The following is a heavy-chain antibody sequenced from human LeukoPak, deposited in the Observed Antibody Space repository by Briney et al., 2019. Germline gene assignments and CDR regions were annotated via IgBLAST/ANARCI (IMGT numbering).Heavy chain of an antibody. CDR2: IKSDGSST. Sequence: PGGSLRLSCVASGFTFSTYWTHWVRQAPGKGLVWVSRIKSDGSSTSYADSVKGRFTISRDNAKNSVYLQMNSLRAEDTAVYYCARAPYDILTGYSPYYFDSWGQGTLVSVSS. CDR1: GFTFSTYW. D-gene: IGHD3-9*01. CDR3: ARAPYDILTGYSPYYFDS. J-gene: IGHJ4*02. V-gene: IGHV3-74*01.